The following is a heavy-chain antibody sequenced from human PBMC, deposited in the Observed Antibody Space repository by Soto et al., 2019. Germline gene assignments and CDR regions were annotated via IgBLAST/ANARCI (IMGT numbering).Heavy chain of an antibody. V-gene: IGHV4-39*01. Sequence: QLQLQESGPGLVKPSETLSLTCTVSGGSISSSSYYWGWIRQPPGKGLEWIGSIYYSGSTYYNPSLKSQVPIYVDTSKNQCSLKLSAGTAADTAVEYCARNSRVTGGGDPFRGFDYWGQGPLVTVSS. J-gene: IGHJ4*02. D-gene: IGHD2-21*02. CDR2: IYYSGST. CDR3: ARNSRVTGGGDPFRGFDY. CDR1: GGSISSSSYY.